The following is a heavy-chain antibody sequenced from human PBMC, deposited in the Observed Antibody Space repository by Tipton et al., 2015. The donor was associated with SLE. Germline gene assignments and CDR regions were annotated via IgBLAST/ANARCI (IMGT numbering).Heavy chain of an antibody. CDR1: GFTVSSNY. Sequence: SLRLSCAAPGFTVSSNYMSWVRQAPGKGLEWVSVIYSGGSTYYADSVKGRFTISRDNSKNTLYLQMNSLRAEDTAVYYCARSILGPNDAFDIWGQGTMVTVSS. V-gene: IGHV3-66*01. CDR2: IYSGGST. D-gene: IGHD7-27*01. J-gene: IGHJ3*02. CDR3: ARSILGPNDAFDI.